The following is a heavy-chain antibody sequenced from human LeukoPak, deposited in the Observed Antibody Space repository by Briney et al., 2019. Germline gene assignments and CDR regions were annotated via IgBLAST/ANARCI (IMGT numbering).Heavy chain of an antibody. CDR3: ARVSDYGDYYFTY. Sequence: PGGSLRLSCTASGFTFNTYAMSWVRQAPGKGLEWVSIISGSGGSTYYADSVKGRFTISGDSSKNTLYLQVNSLRAEDTAAYYCARVSDYGDYYFTYWGQGTLVTVSS. J-gene: IGHJ4*02. D-gene: IGHD4-17*01. V-gene: IGHV3-23*01. CDR1: GFTFNTYA. CDR2: ISGSGGST.